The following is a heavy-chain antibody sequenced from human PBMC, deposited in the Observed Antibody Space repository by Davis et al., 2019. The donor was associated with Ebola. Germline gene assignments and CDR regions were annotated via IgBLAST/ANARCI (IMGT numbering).Heavy chain of an antibody. CDR2: INPNTGGK. CDR3: VRGMARGDFGLDV. CDR1: GYTFTAYY. D-gene: IGHD3-10*01. Sequence: ASVKVSCKASGYTFTAYYIHWVRQAPGQGLEWMGWINPNTGGKNYAQHFQGRATMTRDTSISTAYVQLSSLRSEDTAVFYCVRGMARGDFGLDVWGQGTTVTVSS. V-gene: IGHV1-2*02. J-gene: IGHJ6*02.